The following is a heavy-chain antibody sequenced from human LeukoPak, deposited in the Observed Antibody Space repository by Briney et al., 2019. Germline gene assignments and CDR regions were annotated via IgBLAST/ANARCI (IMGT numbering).Heavy chain of an antibody. V-gene: IGHV4-34*01. J-gene: IGHJ6*02. CDR3: ARARRDSSSPRFYYYYGMDV. CDR2: INHSGST. CDR1: GGSFSGYY. D-gene: IGHD6-6*01. Sequence: SETLSLTCAVYGGSFSGYYWSWIRQPPGKGLEWIGEINHSGSTNYNPSLKSRVTISVGTSKNQFSLKLSSVTAADTAVYYCARARRDSSSPRFYYYYGMDVWGQGTTVTVSS.